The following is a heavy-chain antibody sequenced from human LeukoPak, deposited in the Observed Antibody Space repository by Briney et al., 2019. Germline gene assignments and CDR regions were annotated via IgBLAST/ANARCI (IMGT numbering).Heavy chain of an antibody. CDR2: INHSGST. CDR3: AQSYSVRLGPESYYYFYVDV. V-gene: IGHV4-34*01. D-gene: IGHD5/OR15-5a*01. Sequence: SETLSLTCAVYGGSFSGYYWSWIRQPPGKGLEWIGEINHSGSTNYNPSLKSRVTISVDTSKNQFSLQLSSVTSEDTAVYYCAQSYSVRLGPESYYYFYVDVWGKGTTITVSS. CDR1: GGSFSGYY. J-gene: IGHJ6*03.